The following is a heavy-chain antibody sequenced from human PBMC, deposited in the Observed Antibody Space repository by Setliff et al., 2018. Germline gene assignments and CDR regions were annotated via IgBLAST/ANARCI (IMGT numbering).Heavy chain of an antibody. CDR3: ARDGDSYGATVDY. CDR1: GYTFSSYT. V-gene: IGHV1-69*10. J-gene: IGHJ4*02. Sequence: ASVKVSCKASGYTFSSYTISWVRQAPGQGLEWMGGIIPILGIANYAQKFQGRVTITADKSTSTAYMELSSLRSEDTAVYYCARDGDSYGATVDYWGQGTLVTVSS. CDR2: IIPILGIA. D-gene: IGHD5-18*01.